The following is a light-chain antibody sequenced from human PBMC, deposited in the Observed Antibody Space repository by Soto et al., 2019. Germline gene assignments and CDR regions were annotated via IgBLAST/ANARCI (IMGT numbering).Light chain of an antibody. CDR2: GAS. V-gene: IGKV3-20*01. CDR3: PQYGNSRT. J-gene: IGKJ4*01. Sequence: EIVLTQSPGTLSLYPGERATLSCRASQSVSSSYLAWYQQKPGQAPRLLIYGASSRATGIPDRFSGSGSGTDFTLTISRLEPEDFAVYYCPQYGNSRTFGGGTKVDI. CDR1: QSVSSSY.